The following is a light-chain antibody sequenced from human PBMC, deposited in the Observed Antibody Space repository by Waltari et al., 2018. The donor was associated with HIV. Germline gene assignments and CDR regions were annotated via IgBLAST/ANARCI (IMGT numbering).Light chain of an antibody. Sequence: SYELTQPPSVSVSPGQTARITCSGDSLSDQYVYWYQQKPGQAPVLVMYKDTERPSGIPQRFFGSTSGTTVTSTIDGVQAEDEADYYCQSADTSDTYYVFGSGTHVTVL. CDR2: KDT. J-gene: IGLJ1*01. CDR1: SLSDQY. CDR3: QSADTSDTYYV. V-gene: IGLV3-25*03.